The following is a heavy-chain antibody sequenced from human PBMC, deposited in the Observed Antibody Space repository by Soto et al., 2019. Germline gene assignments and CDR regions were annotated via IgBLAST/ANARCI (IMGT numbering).Heavy chain of an antibody. CDR1: GGSISSGDYY. Sequence: QVQLQESGPGLVKPSQTLSLTCTVSGGSISSGDYYWSWIRQPPGTGLEWIGYICYSGRTYYNPSLKSRVTISVDTSKNQCSLKLSSVTAADPAVYYCAKEPVSITIFGVNGMDVWGQGTTVTVSS. CDR3: AKEPVSITIFGVNGMDV. CDR2: ICYSGRT. J-gene: IGHJ6*02. D-gene: IGHD3-3*01. V-gene: IGHV4-30-4*01.